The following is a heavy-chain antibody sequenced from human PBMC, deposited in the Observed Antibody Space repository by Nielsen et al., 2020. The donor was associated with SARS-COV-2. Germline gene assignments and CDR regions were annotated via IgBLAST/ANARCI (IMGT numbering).Heavy chain of an antibody. J-gene: IGHJ6*02. CDR2: IKQDGSEK. Sequence: GGSLRLSCAASGFTFSSYWMSWVRQAPGKGLEWVANIKQDGSEKYYVDSVKGRFTISRDNAKNSLYLQMNSLRAEDTAVYYCARDAYYDFWSGYYMYYYGMDVWGQGTTVTVSS. V-gene: IGHV3-7*05. D-gene: IGHD3-3*01. CDR3: ARDAYYDFWSGYYMYYYGMDV. CDR1: GFTFSSYW.